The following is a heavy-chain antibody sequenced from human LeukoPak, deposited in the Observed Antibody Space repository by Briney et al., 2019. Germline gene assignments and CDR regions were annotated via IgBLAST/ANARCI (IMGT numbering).Heavy chain of an antibody. CDR2: IYYSGST. CDR1: GGSFSGYY. V-gene: IGHV4-34*01. J-gene: IGHJ4*02. D-gene: IGHD2-15*01. CDR3: AGIVVVVAATDY. Sequence: SETLSLTCAVYGGSFSGYYWGWIRQPPGKGLEWIGSIYYSGSTYYNPSLKSRVTISVDTSKNQFSLKLSSVTAADTAVYYCAGIVVVVAATDYWGQGTLVTVSS.